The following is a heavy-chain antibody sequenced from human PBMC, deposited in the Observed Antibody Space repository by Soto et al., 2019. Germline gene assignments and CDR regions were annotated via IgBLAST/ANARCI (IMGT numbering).Heavy chain of an antibody. V-gene: IGHV1-69*13. CDR1: GGTFSSYA. D-gene: IGHD6-19*01. Sequence: ASVKVSCKASGGTFSSYAISWVRQAPGQGLEGMGGIIPILGTENYATKFQGRGTITADESTSTAYMELSSLRSEDTAVYYCARDGEKQWLARAHYYYGMDVWGQGTTVTVSS. CDR2: IIPILGTE. CDR3: ARDGEKQWLARAHYYYGMDV. J-gene: IGHJ6*02.